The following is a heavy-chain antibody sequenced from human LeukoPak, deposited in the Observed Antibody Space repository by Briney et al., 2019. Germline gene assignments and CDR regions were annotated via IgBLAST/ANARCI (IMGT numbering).Heavy chain of an antibody. D-gene: IGHD5-12*01. CDR3: ARAGKEIGYDGWLDP. V-gene: IGHV1-2*02. Sequence: ASVKVSCKASGYTFSEYYLHWMRQAPGQGLEWMGWINPSSGNTNSAQQFQGRVTMTRDTSITTAYTDLSSLRSDDTAVYYCARAGKEIGYDGWLDPWGQGTLVTVSS. CDR2: INPSSGNT. CDR1: GYTFSEYY. J-gene: IGHJ5*02.